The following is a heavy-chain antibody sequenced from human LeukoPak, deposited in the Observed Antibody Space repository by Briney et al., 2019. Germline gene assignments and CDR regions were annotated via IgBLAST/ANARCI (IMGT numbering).Heavy chain of an antibody. V-gene: IGHV1-69*05. CDR3: ATCGGDCYFDY. CDR2: IIPIFGTA. D-gene: IGHD2-21*02. Sequence: SVKVSCKASGGTFSSYAISWVRQAPGQGLEWMGGIIPIFGTANYAQKFQGRVTITTDESTSTAYMELSRLRSEDTAVYYCATCGGDCYFDYWGQGTLVTVSS. CDR1: GGTFSSYA. J-gene: IGHJ4*02.